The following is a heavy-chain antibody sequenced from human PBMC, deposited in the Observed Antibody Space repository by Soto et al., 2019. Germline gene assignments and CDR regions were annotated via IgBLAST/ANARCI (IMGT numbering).Heavy chain of an antibody. Sequence: QVQLQESGPGLVKPSETLSLTCTVSGGSISTYYWSWIRQPPGKGLEWIGYIYYSGSTNYNPALKSRVHTSVDTTNNQFYLKLSTVTAADTAVYYCARGNYYFLTCYYIEYFDYWGQGTLVTVSS. CDR2: IYYSGST. D-gene: IGHD3-9*01. CDR1: GGSISTYY. V-gene: IGHV4-59*01. CDR3: ARGNYYFLTCYYIEYFDY. J-gene: IGHJ4*02.